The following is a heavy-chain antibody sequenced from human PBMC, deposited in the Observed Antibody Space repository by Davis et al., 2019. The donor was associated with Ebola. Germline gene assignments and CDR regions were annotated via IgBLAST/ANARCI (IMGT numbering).Heavy chain of an antibody. D-gene: IGHD2-15*01. J-gene: IGHJ5*02. CDR3: ARGYIVVVVAATHGWFDP. V-gene: IGHV4-38-2*02. Sequence: SETLSLTCTVSGYSISSGYYWGWIRQPPGKGLEWIGSIYHSGSTYYNPSLKSRVTISVDTSKNQFSLKLSSVTAADTAVYYCARGYIVVVVAATHGWFDPWGQGTLVTVSS. CDR1: GYSISSGYY. CDR2: IYHSGST.